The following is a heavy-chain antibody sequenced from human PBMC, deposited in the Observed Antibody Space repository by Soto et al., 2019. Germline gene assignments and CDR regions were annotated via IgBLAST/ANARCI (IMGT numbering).Heavy chain of an antibody. CDR3: AREGRMATFDY. D-gene: IGHD5-12*01. CDR1: GDSITSNSYF. J-gene: IGHJ4*02. CDR2: FYYSGTT. Sequence: PSETLSLTCTVSGDSITSNSYFWSWIRQPPGKGLEWIGYFYYSGTTKYNPSLKSRVTILEDTSKNQFSLKLNSVTAADTAVYYCAREGRMATFDYWGQGALVTVSS. V-gene: IGHV4-61*01.